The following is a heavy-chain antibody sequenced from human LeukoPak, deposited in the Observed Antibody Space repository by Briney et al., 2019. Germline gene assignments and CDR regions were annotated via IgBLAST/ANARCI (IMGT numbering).Heavy chain of an antibody. CDR1: GFTFSSYS. D-gene: IGHD3-22*01. CDR2: ISSSSSTI. V-gene: IGHV3-48*04. CDR3: ARDTYYYDSSGSTLGY. J-gene: IGHJ4*02. Sequence: GGSLRLSCAASGFTFSSYSMNWVRQAPGKVLEWVSYISSSSSTIYSADSVKGRFTISRDNAKNSLYLKMNSLRAEDTAVYYCARDTYYYDSSGSTLGYWGQGTLVTVSS.